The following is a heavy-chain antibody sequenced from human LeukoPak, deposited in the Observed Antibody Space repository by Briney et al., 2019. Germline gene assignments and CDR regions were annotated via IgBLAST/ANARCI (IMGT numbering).Heavy chain of an antibody. J-gene: IGHJ1*01. CDR3: AKGVRTTSSHVHH. Sequence: GGSLRLSCAASGVTFSSYAMTWVRQAPGKGLESVSAISASGGRTFYADSVKGRFTISRDDFKNTLYLQMHSLRAEDTAVYYCAKGVRTTSSHVHHWGQGTLVTVSS. CDR1: GVTFSSYA. CDR2: ISASGGRT. D-gene: IGHD1-7*01. V-gene: IGHV3-23*01.